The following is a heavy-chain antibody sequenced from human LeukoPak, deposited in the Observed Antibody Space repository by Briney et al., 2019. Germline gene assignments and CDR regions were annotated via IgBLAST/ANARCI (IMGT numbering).Heavy chain of an antibody. CDR2: MYYTGST. J-gene: IGHJ6*02. CDR1: GGSISSDY. CDR3: VRVSVVYGMDV. Sequence: SETLSLTCSVSGGSISSDYWAWIRQPPGKGLDWIGYMYYTGSTNYNPSLKSRVTISLATSKKQFSLKLSSVTAANTAVYYCVRVSVVYGMDVWGRGTTVTVSS. V-gene: IGHV4-59*01.